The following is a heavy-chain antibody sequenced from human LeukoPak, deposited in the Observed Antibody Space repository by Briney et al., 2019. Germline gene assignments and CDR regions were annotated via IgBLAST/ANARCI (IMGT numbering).Heavy chain of an antibody. J-gene: IGHJ4*02. CDR2: TNPNSGNT. CDR1: GYTFTSYD. V-gene: IGHV1-8*01. CDR3: ARGDRNILTGYYKDDY. Sequence: ASVKVSCKASGYTFTSYDINWVRQATGQGLEWMGWTNPNSGNTGYAQKFQGRVTMTRNTSISTAYMELSRLRSEDPAVYYCARGDRNILTGYYKDDYWGQGTLVTVSS. D-gene: IGHD3-9*01.